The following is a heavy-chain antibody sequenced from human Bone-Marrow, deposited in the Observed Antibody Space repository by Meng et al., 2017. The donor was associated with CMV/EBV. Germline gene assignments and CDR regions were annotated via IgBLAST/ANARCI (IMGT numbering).Heavy chain of an antibody. CDR2: IIPIFGTA. V-gene: IGHV1-69*05. CDR1: GGTFSSYA. CDR3: ARGGVTGTTGY. J-gene: IGHJ4*02. Sequence: SVKVSCKASGGTFSSYAISWVRQAPGQGLEWMGGIIPIFGTANYAQKFQGRVTITTDESTSTAYMELSSRRSEDTAVYYWARGGVTGTTGYWGQGTLDTVSS. D-gene: IGHD1-7*01.